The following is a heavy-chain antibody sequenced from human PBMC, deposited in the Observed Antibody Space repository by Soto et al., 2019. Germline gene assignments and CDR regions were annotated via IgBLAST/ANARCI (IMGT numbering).Heavy chain of an antibody. CDR1: GGSISSGGYY. Sequence: QVQLQESGPGLVKPSQTLSLTCTVSGGSISSGGYYWSWIRQHPGKDLEWIGYIYYSGSTCYNPSLKSRVTISVDTSKNQFSLKLSSVTAADTAVYYCARVLYYDILTGPMDVWGQGTTVTVSS. D-gene: IGHD3-9*01. J-gene: IGHJ6*02. V-gene: IGHV4-31*03. CDR2: IYYSGST. CDR3: ARVLYYDILTGPMDV.